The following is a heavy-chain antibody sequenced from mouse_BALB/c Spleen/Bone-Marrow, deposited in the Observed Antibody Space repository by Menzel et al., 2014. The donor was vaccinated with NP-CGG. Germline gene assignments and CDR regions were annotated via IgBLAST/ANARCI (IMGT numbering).Heavy chain of an antibody. Sequence: LVESGAELVKPGTSVKMSCKASGYTFTSYWMHWVKQRPGQGLEWIGDIYPGTNSTNYNEKFKTKATLTVDTSSSTAYTQLSSPTSEDSAVYYCAREEDFFDYWGQGTTLTVSS. CDR3: AREEDFFDY. CDR1: GYTFTSYW. J-gene: IGHJ2*01. V-gene: IGHV1-55*01. CDR2: IYPGTNST.